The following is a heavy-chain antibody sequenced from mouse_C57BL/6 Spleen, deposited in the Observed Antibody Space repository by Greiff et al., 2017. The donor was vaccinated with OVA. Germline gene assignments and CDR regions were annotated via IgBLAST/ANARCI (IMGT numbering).Heavy chain of an antibody. J-gene: IGHJ4*01. CDR2: ISSGSSTI. CDR1: GFTFSDYG. CDR3: ARYDYGYAMDY. V-gene: IGHV5-17*01. Sequence: EVNLVESGGGLVKPGGSLKLSCAASGFTFSDYGMHWVRQAPEKGLEWVAYISSGSSTIYYADTVKGRFTISRDNAKNTLFLQMTSLRSEDTAMYYCARYDYGYAMDYWGQGTSVTVSS. D-gene: IGHD2-4*01.